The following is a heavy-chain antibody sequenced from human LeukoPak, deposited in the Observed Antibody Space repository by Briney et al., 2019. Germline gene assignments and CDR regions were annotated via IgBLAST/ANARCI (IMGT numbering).Heavy chain of an antibody. CDR1: GGSISSGSYY. V-gene: IGHV4-61*02. Sequence: PSETLSLTCTVSGGSISSGSYYWSWIRQPAGKGLEWIGRIYTSGSTNYNPSLKSRVTISVDTSKNQFSLKLSSVTAADTAVYYCARGGHYYDSSGLTFDYWGQGTLVTVSS. J-gene: IGHJ4*02. CDR2: IYTSGST. D-gene: IGHD3-22*01. CDR3: ARGGHYYDSSGLTFDY.